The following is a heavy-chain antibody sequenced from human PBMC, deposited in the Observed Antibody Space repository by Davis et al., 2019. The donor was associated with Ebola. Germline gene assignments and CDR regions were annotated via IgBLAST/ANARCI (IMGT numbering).Heavy chain of an antibody. V-gene: IGHV3-23*01. J-gene: IGHJ4*02. CDR2: LGTRAITT. Sequence: GGSLRLSCAASGFTFSSFAMSWVRQAPGKGLEWVSTLGTRAITTYYADSVKGRFTISRDNSKNTLFLQMNSLRADDTAIYYCAKHGNGWYELDFWGQGTLVTVSS. CDR3: AKHGNGWYELDF. CDR1: GFTFSSFA. D-gene: IGHD6-19*01.